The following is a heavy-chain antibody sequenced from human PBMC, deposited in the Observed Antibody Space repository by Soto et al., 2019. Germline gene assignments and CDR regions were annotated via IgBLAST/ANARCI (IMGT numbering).Heavy chain of an antibody. CDR2: ISYDGSNT. J-gene: IGHJ4*02. CDR3: AKGTSSYSNVDY. CDR1: GFTFSTYG. Sequence: GGSLRLSCAASGFTFSTYGMHWVRQAPGKGLEWVAVISYDGSNTYYADSVKGRFTISRDNAKNTLYVQMNSLRAEDTAVYYCAKGTSSYSNVDYWGQGTLVTVSS. V-gene: IGHV3-30*18. D-gene: IGHD5-12*01.